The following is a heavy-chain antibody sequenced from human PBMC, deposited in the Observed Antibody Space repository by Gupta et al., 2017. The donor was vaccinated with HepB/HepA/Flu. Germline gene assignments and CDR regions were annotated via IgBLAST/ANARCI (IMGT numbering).Heavy chain of an antibody. V-gene: IGHV4-39*01. Sequence: QLQLHESGPGLVKPSATLSLTCTVSGDSITNSNYYWAWIRQPPGKGLEWIGKIHYSGSPYYNPSLKSRVTISVDASKNQFSLKLNSVTAADTAIYYCARLAGYSSGWHGYYFDYWGQGTLVTVSP. CDR2: IHYSGSP. J-gene: IGHJ4*02. CDR1: GDSITNSNYY. CDR3: ARLAGYSSGWHGYYFDY. D-gene: IGHD6-19*01.